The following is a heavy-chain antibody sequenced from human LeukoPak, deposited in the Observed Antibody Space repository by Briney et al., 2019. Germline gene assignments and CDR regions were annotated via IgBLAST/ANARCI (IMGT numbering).Heavy chain of an antibody. D-gene: IGHD3-16*01. CDR2: IIPIFGTA. J-gene: IGHJ6*03. CDR3: AREVRGYYYYMDV. Sequence: GASVTVSCKASGGTFSIYAISWVRQAPGQGLEWMGGIIPIFGTANYAQKFQGRVTITADKSTSTAYMELSSLRSEDTAVYYCAREVRGYYYYMDVWGKGTTVTVSS. CDR1: GGTFSIYA. V-gene: IGHV1-69*06.